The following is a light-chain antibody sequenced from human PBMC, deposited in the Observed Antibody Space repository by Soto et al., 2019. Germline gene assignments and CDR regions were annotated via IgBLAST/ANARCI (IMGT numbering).Light chain of an antibody. CDR3: QQDHTYRT. CDR1: QSISHW. V-gene: IGKV1-5*01. CDR2: DAS. J-gene: IGKJ1*01. Sequence: DIQMTQAPSTLSGSIGDRVIITCRASQSISHWLAWYQQKPGKAPKLLISDASILESGVPSRFSGSTSGTEFTLTISSLQPDDFATYYCQQDHTYRTFGQGTKVEIK.